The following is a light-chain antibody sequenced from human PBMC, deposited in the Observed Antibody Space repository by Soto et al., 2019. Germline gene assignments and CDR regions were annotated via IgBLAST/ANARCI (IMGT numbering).Light chain of an antibody. J-gene: IGKJ1*01. CDR1: QGIGNY. CDR2: AAS. CDR3: QKYNSVPQT. V-gene: IGKV1-27*01. Sequence: DIQMTQSPSSLSASVGDRVTITCRASQGIGNYLAWYQQKPGKVPKLLIYAASALHSGVPSRFSGSGSGTDFTLTISSLQPEDVASYYCQKYNSVPQTFGQGTKVDIK.